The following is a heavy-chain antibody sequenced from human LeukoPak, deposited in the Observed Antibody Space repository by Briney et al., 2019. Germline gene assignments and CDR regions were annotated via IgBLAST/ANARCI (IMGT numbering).Heavy chain of an antibody. CDR1: GFTFSSYS. J-gene: IGHJ6*02. D-gene: IGHD1-26*01. Sequence: GGSLRLSCAASGFTFSSYSMNWVRQAPGKGLEWVSYISSSSSTIYYADSVKGRFTISRDNAKDSLYLQMNSLRAEDTAVYYCASLVGATPYYYYGMDVWGQGTTVTVSS. V-gene: IGHV3-48*04. CDR3: ASLVGATPYYYYGMDV. CDR2: ISSSSSTI.